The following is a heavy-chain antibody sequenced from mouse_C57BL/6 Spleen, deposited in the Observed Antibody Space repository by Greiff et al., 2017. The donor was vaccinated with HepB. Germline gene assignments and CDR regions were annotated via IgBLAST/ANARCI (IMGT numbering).Heavy chain of an antibody. J-gene: IGHJ4*01. CDR3: ARSYDYEGYAMDY. V-gene: IGHV1-59*01. CDR1: GYTFTSYW. Sequence: VQLQQPGAELVRPGTSVKLSCKASGYTFTSYWMHWVKQRPGQGLEWIGVIDPSDSYTNYNQKFKGKATLTVDTSSSTAYMQLSSLTSEDSAVYYCARSYDYEGYAMDYWGQGTSVTVSS. D-gene: IGHD2-4*01. CDR2: IDPSDSYT.